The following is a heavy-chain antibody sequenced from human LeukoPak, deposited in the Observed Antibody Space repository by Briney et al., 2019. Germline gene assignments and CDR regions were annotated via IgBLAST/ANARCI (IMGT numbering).Heavy chain of an antibody. CDR2: IYSGGTT. D-gene: IGHD2-2*01. Sequence: PGGSLRLSCAASGFTVSSNYMSWVRQAPGKGLEWVSIIYSGGTTYHADSVKGRFTISRDNSKNALYLQMNSLRSEGTAVYYCARLHYCTSTSCLDYWGQGTLVTVSS. J-gene: IGHJ4*02. CDR3: ARLHYCTSTSCLDY. V-gene: IGHV3-66*02. CDR1: GFTVSSNY.